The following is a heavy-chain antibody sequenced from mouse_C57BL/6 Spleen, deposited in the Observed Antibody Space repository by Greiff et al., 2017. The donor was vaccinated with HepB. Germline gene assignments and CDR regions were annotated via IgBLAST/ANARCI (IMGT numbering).Heavy chain of an antibody. CDR1: GFNIKDYY. CDR2: IDPEDGDT. D-gene: IGHD3-2*02. J-gene: IGHJ2*01. V-gene: IGHV14-1*01. CDR3: TRRGSTGYVLDY. Sequence: EVQLQQSGAELVRPGASVKLSCTASGFNIKDYYMHWVKQRPEQGLEWIGRIDPEDGDTEYAPKFQGKATMTADTSSDTAYLQLSSLTSEDTAVYYWTRRGSTGYVLDYWGQGTILTVSS.